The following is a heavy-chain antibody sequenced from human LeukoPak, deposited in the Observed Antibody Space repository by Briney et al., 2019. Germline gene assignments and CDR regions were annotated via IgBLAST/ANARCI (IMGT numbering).Heavy chain of an antibody. V-gene: IGHV4-39*01. J-gene: IGHJ5*02. CDR3: ASHSSYVSPFRS. Sequence: SETLSLTCSVSGGSISNSSYYWGWIRQPPGKGLEWIGSIFYSGTTFYNPSLESRVTISVDTSKNQFSLKLSSVTGADTAMYYCASHSSYVSPFRSWGRGPLVTVSP. D-gene: IGHD3-10*02. CDR2: IFYSGTT. CDR1: GGSISNSSYY.